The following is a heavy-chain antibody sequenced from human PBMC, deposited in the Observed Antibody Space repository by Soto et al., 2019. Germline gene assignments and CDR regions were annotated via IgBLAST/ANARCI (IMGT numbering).Heavy chain of an antibody. J-gene: IGHJ5*02. V-gene: IGHV3-11*06. D-gene: IGHD3-10*01. CDR2: TSSRNTYT. Sequence: PGGSRRLSCAASGFTFGHYYMTWFRQAPGKGLEYISYTSSRNTYTNYADSVKGRFTISRDDARNSLFLQMNSLRVEDTAVYYCARADTTYGSGYAYFDPWGQGTLVTVSS. CDR1: GFTFGHYY. CDR3: ARADTTYGSGYAYFDP.